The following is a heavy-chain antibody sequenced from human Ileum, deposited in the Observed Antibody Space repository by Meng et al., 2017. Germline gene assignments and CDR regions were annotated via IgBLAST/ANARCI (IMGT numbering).Heavy chain of an antibody. CDR2: INPSGGST. CDR3: ARADPRGGYAKPLGGDY. J-gene: IGHJ4*02. V-gene: IGHV1-46*01. Sequence: ASVKVSCKASGYTFTSYYMHWVRQAPGQGLEWMGIINPSGGSTSYAQKFQGRVTMTRDTSTSTVYMELSSLRSEDTAVYYCARADPRGGYAKPLGGDYWGQGTLVTVSS. D-gene: IGHD5-12*01. CDR1: GYTFTSYY.